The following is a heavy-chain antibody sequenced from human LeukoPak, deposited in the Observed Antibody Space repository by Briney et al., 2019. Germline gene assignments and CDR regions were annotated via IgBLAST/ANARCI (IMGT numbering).Heavy chain of an antibody. J-gene: IGHJ4*01. CDR3: AREAVYYGSGSYHQYYFDY. CDR2: MFTSGST. V-gene: IGHV4-4*07. CDR1: GGSISSYY. Sequence: SETLSLTCTISGGSISSYYWSWVRQPAGKGVVWIGRMFTSGSTNYNPSLKSRVTMSVDTSKNQFSPKLTSVTAADTAVYYCAREAVYYGSGSYHQYYFDYWGHRTLVTVSS. D-gene: IGHD3-10*01.